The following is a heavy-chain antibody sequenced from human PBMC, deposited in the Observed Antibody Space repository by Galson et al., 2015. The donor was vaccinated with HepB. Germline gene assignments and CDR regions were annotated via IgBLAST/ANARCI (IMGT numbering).Heavy chain of an antibody. CDR2: IYYSGST. V-gene: IGHV4-39*01. D-gene: IGHD2-8*02. CDR1: GGSTTSGSYY. Sequence: LSLTCTVTGGSTTSGSYYWCWIRQPPGKGLEWIGSIYYSGSTSYNPSLKSRITISIDTSKNQFSLKLSSVTAADTAVYYCARLSRGVADYWGQGTLVTVSS. J-gene: IGHJ4*02. CDR3: ARLSRGVADY.